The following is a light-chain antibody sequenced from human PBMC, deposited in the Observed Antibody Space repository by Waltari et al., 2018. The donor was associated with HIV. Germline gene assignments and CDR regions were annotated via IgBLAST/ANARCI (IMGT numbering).Light chain of an antibody. CDR2: GAT. J-gene: IGKJ1*01. CDR3: QHYYNWPPWT. Sequence: EIIMTQSPPTLSVSPGERVTLSCKASESVNTNLAWLQQKPGQAPRLLIDGATTRATGIPVRFSGSGSETEFILTISGLQAEDFGVYYCQHYYNWPPWTFGQGTTVEVK. CDR1: ESVNTN. V-gene: IGKV3-15*01.